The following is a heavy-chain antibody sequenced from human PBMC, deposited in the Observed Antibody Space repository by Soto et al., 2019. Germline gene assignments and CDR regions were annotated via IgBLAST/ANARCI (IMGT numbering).Heavy chain of an antibody. D-gene: IGHD6-25*01. Sequence: GGSLRLSCAASGFTFSSYAMHWVRQAPGKGLEWVAVISYDGSNKYYADSVKGRFTISRDNSKNRLYLQMNSLRAEDTAVYYCGGADSGQENYYYYGMDVWGQGTTVTVSS. CDR2: ISYDGSNK. V-gene: IGHV3-30-3*01. CDR3: GGADSGQENYYYYGMDV. J-gene: IGHJ6*02. CDR1: GFTFSSYA.